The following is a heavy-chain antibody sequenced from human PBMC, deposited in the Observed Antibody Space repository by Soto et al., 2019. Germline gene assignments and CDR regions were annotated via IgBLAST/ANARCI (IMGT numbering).Heavy chain of an antibody. CDR2: ISADSGNT. D-gene: IGHD3-22*01. CDR1: GYNFTSYY. CDR3: ARDASFLVVVTAGDAFDI. J-gene: IGHJ3*02. V-gene: IGHV1-18*04. Sequence: VASVKVSCKASGYNFTSYYMHWVRQAPGQGLEWMGWISADSGNTNYAQKLQGRVTMTTDTSTSTAYMELRSLRSDDTAVYYCARDASFLVVVTAGDAFDIWGQGTMVTVSS.